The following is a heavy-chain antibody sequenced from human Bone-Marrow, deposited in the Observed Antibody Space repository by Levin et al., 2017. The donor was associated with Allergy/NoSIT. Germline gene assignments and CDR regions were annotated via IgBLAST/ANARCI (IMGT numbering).Heavy chain of an antibody. D-gene: IGHD1-26*01. CDR3: ARDRAAGSPSRVSDL. Sequence: PGASLPLSFPSSCSTFIGFYIHWLRQAPGQGPEWMGWINPSSGGTNYAAKFRGRVTVTRDTSISTVYMDLSRLTSDDTAFYYCARDRAAGSPSRVSDLWGQGTLVTVSS. CDR2: INPSSGGT. J-gene: IGHJ4*01. V-gene: IGHV1-2*02. CDR1: CSTFIGFY.